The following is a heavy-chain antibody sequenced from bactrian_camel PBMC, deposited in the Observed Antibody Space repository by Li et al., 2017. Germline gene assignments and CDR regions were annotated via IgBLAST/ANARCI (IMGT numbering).Heavy chain of an antibody. V-gene: IGHV3S31*01. CDR1: GYTYTRSTRC. Sequence: VQLVESGGGSVQAGGSLTLSCAASGYTYTRSTRCMGWFRQVEGKAREGVAAVYPDSGSTYYADSVRGRFTISQVNSLSPVYLQMNNLKPEDTAIYYCAARSPHTGSWSSVSTYNYWGQGTQVTVS. J-gene: IGHJ4*01. CDR2: VYPDSGST. CDR3: AARSPHTGSWSSVSTYNY. D-gene: IGHD6*01.